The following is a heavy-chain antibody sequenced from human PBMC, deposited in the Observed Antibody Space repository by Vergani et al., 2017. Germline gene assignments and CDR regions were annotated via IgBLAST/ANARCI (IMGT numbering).Heavy chain of an antibody. D-gene: IGHD3-3*01. CDR3: ATAYSVFGVVIGYNWFDP. V-gene: IGHV1-24*01. Sequence: QVQLVQSGAEVQKPGASVKVSCKVSGYTLTELSMHWVRQAPGKGLEWMGGFDPEDGETIYAQKFQGRVTMTEDTSTDTAYMELSSLRSEDTDVYYCATAYSVFGVVIGYNWFDPWGQGTLVTVSS. CDR2: FDPEDGET. CDR1: GYTLTELS. J-gene: IGHJ5*02.